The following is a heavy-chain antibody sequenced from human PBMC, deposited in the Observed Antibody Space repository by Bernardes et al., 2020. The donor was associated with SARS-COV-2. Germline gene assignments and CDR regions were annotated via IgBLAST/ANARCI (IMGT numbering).Heavy chain of an antibody. CDR1: GYTFTSYG. CDR3: ARSLVRGQDWFDP. J-gene: IGHJ5*02. V-gene: IGHV1-18*04. CDR2: ISTYNGYA. Sequence: ASVKVSCKASGYTFTSYGISWVRQAPGQGLEWMGWISTYNGYANYAQKLQGRVTMSTDTSTSTAYMELRSLKSDDTAVYYCARSLVRGQDWFDPWGQGTLVSVSS. D-gene: IGHD3-10*01.